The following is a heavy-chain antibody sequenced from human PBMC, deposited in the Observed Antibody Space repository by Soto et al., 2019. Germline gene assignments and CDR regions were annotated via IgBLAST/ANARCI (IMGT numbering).Heavy chain of an antibody. CDR2: ISGSGGST. D-gene: IGHD6-13*01. V-gene: IGHV3-23*01. Sequence: GGSLRLSCAASGFTLSSYAMSWVRQAPGKGLEWVSAISGSGGSTYYADSVKGRFTISRDNSKNTLYLQMNSLRAEDTAVYYCAKSTAAAGYYYYYGMDVWGQGTTVTVSS. J-gene: IGHJ6*02. CDR3: AKSTAAAGYYYYYGMDV. CDR1: GFTLSSYA.